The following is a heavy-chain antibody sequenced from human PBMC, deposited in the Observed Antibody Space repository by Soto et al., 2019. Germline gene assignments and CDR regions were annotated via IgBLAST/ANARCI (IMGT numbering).Heavy chain of an antibody. Sequence: QVQLGESGGGLVKPGGSLRLSCAASGFTFSDYYMSWIRQAPGKGLEWVSYISSSSVYTNYADAVKGRFTISRDNAKKSLYLQMNSLRAEDTAVYYFAWASRDIDCFDYWGQGTLVTVSS. V-gene: IGHV3-11*05. D-gene: IGHD5-12*01. CDR2: ISSSSVYT. CDR3: AWASRDIDCFDY. J-gene: IGHJ4*02. CDR1: GFTFSDYY.